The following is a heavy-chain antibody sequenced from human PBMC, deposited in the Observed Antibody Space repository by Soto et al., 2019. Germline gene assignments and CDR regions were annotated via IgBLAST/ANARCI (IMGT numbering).Heavy chain of an antibody. V-gene: IGHV1-2*04. CDR3: ARDRVGYCSSTSCYVFGWWGDYYGMDV. CDR1: GYTFTGYY. D-gene: IGHD2-2*01. Sequence: ASVKVSCKASGYTFTGYYMHWVRQAPGQGLEWMGWINPNSGGTNYAQKFQGWVTMTRDTSISTAYMELSRLRSDDTAVYYCARDRVGYCSSTSCYVFGWWGDYYGMDVWDQGTTVTVSS. J-gene: IGHJ6*02. CDR2: INPNSGGT.